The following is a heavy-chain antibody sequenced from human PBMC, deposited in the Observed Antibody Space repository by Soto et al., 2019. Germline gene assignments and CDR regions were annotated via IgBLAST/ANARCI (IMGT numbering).Heavy chain of an antibody. Sequence: TLSLSCTVSGGSITSSYWSWIRRPPGKGLEWIAYIYDTGISGYTPSTSYNPSLKSRVTMSVDTSKSQFSLKLTSVTAADMAVYYCARGEDAFFYYGLDVWGQGITVTVSS. J-gene: IGHJ6*02. CDR2: IYDTGISGYTPST. CDR1: GGSITSSY. V-gene: IGHV4-59*01. CDR3: ARGEDAFFYYGLDV.